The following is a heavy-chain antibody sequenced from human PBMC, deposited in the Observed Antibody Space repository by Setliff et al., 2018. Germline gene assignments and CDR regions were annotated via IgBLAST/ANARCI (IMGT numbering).Heavy chain of an antibody. D-gene: IGHD5-18*01. CDR1: GGSISSYY. CDR3: ARDDTAMVSGSDY. J-gene: IGHJ4*02. V-gene: IGHV4-4*08. Sequence: SETLSLTCTVSGGSISSYYWSWIRQPPGKGLEWIGYIYTSGSTNYNPSLKSRVTISVDTSKNQFSLKLSSVTAADTAVYYCARDDTAMVSGSDYWGQGTLVTVSS. CDR2: IYTSGST.